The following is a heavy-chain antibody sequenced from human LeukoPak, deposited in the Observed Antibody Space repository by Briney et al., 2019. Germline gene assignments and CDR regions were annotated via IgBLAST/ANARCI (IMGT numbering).Heavy chain of an antibody. V-gene: IGHV4-30-4*08. Sequence: SETLSLTCTVSAGSISSGDYYWSWIRQPPGKGLEWIGYIYYSGSTYYNPSLKSRVTISVDTSKNQFSLKLSSVTAADTAVYYCARGPPRYCSSTSCYLNYWGQGTLVTVSS. D-gene: IGHD2-2*01. J-gene: IGHJ4*02. CDR2: IYYSGST. CDR1: AGSISSGDYY. CDR3: ARGPPRYCSSTSCYLNY.